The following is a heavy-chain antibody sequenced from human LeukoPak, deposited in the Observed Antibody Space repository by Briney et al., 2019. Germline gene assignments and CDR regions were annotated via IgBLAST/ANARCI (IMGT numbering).Heavy chain of an antibody. Sequence: SETLSLTCTVSGGSISSYYWSWIRQPAGKGLEWIGRIHTSGTTNCNPSLKSRVTMSVDTSKSQFSLKLNSVTAADTAIYYCARGNFGTYLHYFDYWGQGDLVAVSS. V-gene: IGHV4-4*07. CDR3: ARGNFGTYLHYFDY. CDR1: GGSISSYY. D-gene: IGHD1-26*01. CDR2: IHTSGTT. J-gene: IGHJ4*02.